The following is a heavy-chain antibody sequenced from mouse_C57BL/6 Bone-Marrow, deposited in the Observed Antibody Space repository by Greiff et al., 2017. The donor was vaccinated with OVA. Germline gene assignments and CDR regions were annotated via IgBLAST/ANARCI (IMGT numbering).Heavy chain of an antibody. D-gene: IGHD2-12*01. CDR1: GYTFTDYE. V-gene: IGHV1-15*01. CDR3: THTIAYYFDY. J-gene: IGHJ2*01. CDR2: IDPETGGT. Sequence: VKLVESGAELVRPGASVTLSCKASGYTFTDYEMHWVKQTPVHGLEWIGAIDPETGGTAYNQKFKGKAILTADKSSSTAYMELRSLTSEDSAVYYCTHTIAYYFDYWGQGTTLTVSS.